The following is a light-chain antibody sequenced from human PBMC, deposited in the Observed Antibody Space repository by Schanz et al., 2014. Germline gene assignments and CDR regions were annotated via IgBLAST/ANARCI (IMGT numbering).Light chain of an antibody. CDR1: SSDVGGYNY. CDR3: SSYSSSSTVV. V-gene: IGLV2-14*01. J-gene: IGLJ2*01. Sequence: QSALTQPASVSGSPGQSITISCTGTSSDVGGYNYVSWYQQHQGKAPKLMIYDVSNRPSGVSNRFSGSKSGNTASLTISGLQAEGEADYYCSSYSSSSTVVFGGATNLTVL. CDR2: DVS.